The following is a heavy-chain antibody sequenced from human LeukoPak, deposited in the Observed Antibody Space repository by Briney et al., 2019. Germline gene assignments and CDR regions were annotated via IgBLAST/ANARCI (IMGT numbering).Heavy chain of an antibody. D-gene: IGHD3-10*01. CDR3: ATLEGVLWFGETIDY. J-gene: IGHJ4*02. CDR1: GFTFSNYG. CDR2: IRDDGSNK. Sequence: TGGSLRLSCAASGFTFSNYGMHWVRQAPGKGLEWVAFIRDDGSNKYYADSVKGRFTIPRDNSKNTLYLQMNSLRAEDTAVYYCATLEGVLWFGETIDYWGQGTLVTVSS. V-gene: IGHV3-30*02.